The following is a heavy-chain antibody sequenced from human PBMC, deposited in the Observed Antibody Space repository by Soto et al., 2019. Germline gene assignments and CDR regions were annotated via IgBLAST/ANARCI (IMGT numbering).Heavy chain of an antibody. J-gene: IGHJ6*04. CDR2: ISGRSSSI. CDR1: GFILSEGS. CDR3: VRDQKQAPGVRLRRLGSRRYGVDV. Sequence: NPGGSLRLSCEASGFILSEGSMNWVRQAPGKGLEWLSYISGRSSSIYYSDSAMGRFTISRDNAKNTVYLQMDSLRVEDTAVYFCVRDQKQAPGVRLRRLGSRRYGVDVWGGGTTVTVSS. D-gene: IGHD2-8*01. V-gene: IGHV3-21*05.